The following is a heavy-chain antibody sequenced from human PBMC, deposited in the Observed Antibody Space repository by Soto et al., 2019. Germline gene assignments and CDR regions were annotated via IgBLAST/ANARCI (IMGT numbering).Heavy chain of an antibody. CDR3: VREDGIVGANSAFDH. V-gene: IGHV3-21*01. Sequence: GGSLRLSCASSGFTFSTYTMNWVRQAPGKGLEWVSSINGRGNYIYYADSVKGRFTISRDNAKNSLYLQMDRPRAEDTALYYCVREDGIVGANSAFDHWGLGTLVTGSS. CDR1: GFTFSTYT. D-gene: IGHD1-26*01. CDR2: INGRGNYI. J-gene: IGHJ4*02.